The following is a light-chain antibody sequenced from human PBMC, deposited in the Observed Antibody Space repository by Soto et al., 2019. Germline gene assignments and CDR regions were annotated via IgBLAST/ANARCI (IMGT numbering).Light chain of an antibody. Sequence: DIQMTQSPSTLSESVGDRVTITCRASQNISNWLAWYQQKPGIAPKLLIYQASSVQSVVPSRFCGSGSGTEFTLTMSSRRDDDFATYYCQQYNMYRTFGQGTKVEIK. V-gene: IGKV1-5*03. CDR2: QAS. CDR3: QQYNMYRT. CDR1: QNISNW. J-gene: IGKJ1*01.